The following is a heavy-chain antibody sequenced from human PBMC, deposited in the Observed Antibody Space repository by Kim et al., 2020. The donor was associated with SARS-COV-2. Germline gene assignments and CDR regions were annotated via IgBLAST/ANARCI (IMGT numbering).Heavy chain of an antibody. V-gene: IGHV1-18*04. D-gene: IGHD3-3*01. J-gene: IGHJ6*02. Sequence: ASVKVSCKASGYTFTSYGISWVRQAPGQGLEWMGWISAYNGNTNYAQKLQGRVTMTTDTSTSTAYMELRSLRSDDTAVYYCARDLAPQYYDFWSGSYYYGMDVWGQGTTVTVSS. CDR3: ARDLAPQYYDFWSGSYYYGMDV. CDR2: ISAYNGNT. CDR1: GYTFTSYG.